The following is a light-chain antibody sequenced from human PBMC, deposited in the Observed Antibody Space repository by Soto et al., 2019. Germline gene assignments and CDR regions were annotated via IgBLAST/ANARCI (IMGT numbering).Light chain of an antibody. Sequence: DIQMTQSPSSLSASVGDRVTITCRASQGITYYLAWYQQKPGKVPKLLIYASSTLQSGVPSRFSGSGSGTDITLTITSLQPEDVATYYCQKYNSAPPGLTFGGGTKVQIK. V-gene: IGKV1-27*01. CDR2: ASS. J-gene: IGKJ4*01. CDR3: QKYNSAPPGLT. CDR1: QGITYY.